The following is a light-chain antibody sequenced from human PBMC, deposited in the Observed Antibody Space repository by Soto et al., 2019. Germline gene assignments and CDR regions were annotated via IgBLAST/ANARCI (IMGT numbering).Light chain of an antibody. CDR3: ATWAGSLSVVV. V-gene: IGLV1-51*01. J-gene: IGLJ3*02. CDR2: DNH. Sequence: QSVLTQPPSVSAAPGQRVTISCSGNSSNVGDNFVSWYQQPPEAAPKLLIYDNHKRPSGIPDRFSGSKSGTSATLGITGLQTGDEADYYCATWAGSLSVVVFGGGTQLTVL. CDR1: SSNVGDNF.